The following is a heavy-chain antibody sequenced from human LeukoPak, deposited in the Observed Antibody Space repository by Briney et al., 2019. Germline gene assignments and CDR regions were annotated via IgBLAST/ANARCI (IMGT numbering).Heavy chain of an antibody. CDR3: TRDYSWLDYESSGYYGVDY. V-gene: IGHV3-49*04. J-gene: IGHJ4*02. Sequence: GGPLRLSCTASGFTFGAYAMSGVRQAPGKGLEWVGFIRSKAYGGTTEYTASVKGRFTIYSDDSKSIAYLQMNSLKTEDTAVYYCTRDYSWLDYESSGYYGVDYWGQGTLVTVSS. CDR2: IRSKAYGGTT. CDR1: GFTFGAYA. D-gene: IGHD3-22*01.